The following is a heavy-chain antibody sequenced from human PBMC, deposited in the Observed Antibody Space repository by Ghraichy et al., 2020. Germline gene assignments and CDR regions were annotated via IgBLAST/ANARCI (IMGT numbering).Heavy chain of an antibody. CDR2: LSYDGNNQ. V-gene: IGHV3-30-3*01. CDR3: AREKEVVVVAATRTFGY. CDR1: GFIFSRYP. J-gene: IGHJ4*02. Sequence: GGSLRLSCAVSGFIFSRYPMHWVRQAPGKGLEWVAVLSYDGNNQYYADSVKGRFTIYRDNSKNTLYLQMNSQRAEDTAVYYCAREKEVVVVAATRTFGYWGQGTLVTVSS. D-gene: IGHD2-15*01.